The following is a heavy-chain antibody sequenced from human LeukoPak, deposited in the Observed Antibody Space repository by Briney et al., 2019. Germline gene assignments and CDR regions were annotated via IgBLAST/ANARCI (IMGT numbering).Heavy chain of an antibody. D-gene: IGHD2-2*01. CDR2: IWYGGNNK. CDR1: GFTFSSYG. Sequence: GRSLRLSCAASGFTFSSYGMHWVRQAPGKGLEWVAVIWYGGNNKYYADSVKGRFTISRDNSKNTLYLQMNSLRAEDTAVYYCAKGGDLGYCSSTSCEGYFDYWGQGTLVTVSS. CDR3: AKGGDLGYCSSTSCEGYFDY. V-gene: IGHV3-30*18. J-gene: IGHJ4*02.